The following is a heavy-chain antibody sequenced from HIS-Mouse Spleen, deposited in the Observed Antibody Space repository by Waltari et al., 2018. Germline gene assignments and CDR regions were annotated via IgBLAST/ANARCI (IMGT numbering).Heavy chain of an antibody. CDR3: AREIPYSSSWYDWYFDL. Sequence: QLQLQESGPGLVKPSETLSLTCTVSGGSISSSSYYWGWIRQPPGKGLEWIGSIYYSGSTNNNPSLKSRGTISVDTSKNQFSLKLSSVTAADTAVYYCAREIPYSSSWYDWYFDLWGRGTLVTVSS. CDR1: GGSISSSSYY. J-gene: IGHJ2*01. CDR2: IYYSGST. V-gene: IGHV4-39*07. D-gene: IGHD6-13*01.